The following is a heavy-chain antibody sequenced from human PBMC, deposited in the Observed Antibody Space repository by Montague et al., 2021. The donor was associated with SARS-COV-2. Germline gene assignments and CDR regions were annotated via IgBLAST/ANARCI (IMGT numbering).Heavy chain of an antibody. CDR1: GFTVSSNY. V-gene: IGHV3-53*04. Sequence: SLRLSCAASGFTVSSNYMSWVRQAPGKGLEWVSVIYSGGSTYYADSVKGRLTISRHNSKNTLYLQMNSLRAEDTAVYYCATSMYYDILTGYYRTDAFDXWGQGTMVTVSS. J-gene: IGHJ3*02. CDR2: IYSGGST. CDR3: ATSMYYDILTGYYRTDAFDX. D-gene: IGHD3-9*01.